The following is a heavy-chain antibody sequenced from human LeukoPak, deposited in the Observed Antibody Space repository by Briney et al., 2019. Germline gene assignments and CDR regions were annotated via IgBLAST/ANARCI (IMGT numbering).Heavy chain of an antibody. D-gene: IGHD3-22*01. CDR3: ARVTTGGYYNC. CDR1: GDSISSGNYY. Sequence: SETLSLTCSVSGDSISSGNYYWTWIRQPAGKGLKWIGRIYSTGSTNYNPSLKSRVTISVDTSKNQFSLRLSSVTAADTAVYYCARVTTGGYYNCWGQGTLVTVS. V-gene: IGHV4-61*02. J-gene: IGHJ4*02. CDR2: IYSTGST.